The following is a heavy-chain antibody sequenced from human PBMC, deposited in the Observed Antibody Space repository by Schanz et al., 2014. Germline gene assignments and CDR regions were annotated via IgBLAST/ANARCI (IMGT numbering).Heavy chain of an antibody. J-gene: IGHJ3*01. CDR3: ARDEGRDGYNLAFDV. Sequence: VQLVESGGGVVQPGRSLRLSCAASGFTFSAYGMHWVRQAPGKGLEWISSMYINSGSTQYADSVKGRFIISRDSSKNTLFLQMNSLRPEDTALYFCARDEGRDGYNLAFDVWGQGTLVTVSS. CDR2: MYINSGST. CDR1: GFTFSAYG. D-gene: IGHD5-12*01. V-gene: IGHV3-NL1*01.